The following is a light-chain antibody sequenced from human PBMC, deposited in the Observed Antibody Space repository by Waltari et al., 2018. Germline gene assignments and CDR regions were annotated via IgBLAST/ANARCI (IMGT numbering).Light chain of an antibody. J-gene: IGLJ2*01. CDR2: DVS. Sequence: QSALTQPAHVSGSPGQSITISCTGTSSDVGGYNYVSWYQQHPGKAPKLIIFDVSNRPSGVSSRFSVSKSGNTASLTISGLQAQDEADYYCSSYISSDTLELFGGGTSLTVL. CDR1: SSDVGGYNY. CDR3: SSYISSDTLEL. V-gene: IGLV2-14*03.